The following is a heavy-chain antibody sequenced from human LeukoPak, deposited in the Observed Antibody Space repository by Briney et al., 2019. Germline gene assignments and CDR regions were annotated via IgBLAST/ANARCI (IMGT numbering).Heavy chain of an antibody. J-gene: IGHJ6*03. D-gene: IGHD1-7*01. CDR2: ISSSGSTI. Sequence: PGGSLRLSCAASGFSISSYEMNWVRQAPGKWLEWVSYISSSGSTIYYADSVKGRFAISRDNAKNSLYLQMNSRRAEDTAVYYCARVELAPYYYYMDVWGKRTPVTVSS. V-gene: IGHV3-48*03. CDR1: GFSISSYE. CDR3: ARVELAPYYYYMDV.